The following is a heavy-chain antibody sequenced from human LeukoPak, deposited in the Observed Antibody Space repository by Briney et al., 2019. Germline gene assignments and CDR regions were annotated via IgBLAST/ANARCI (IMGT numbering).Heavy chain of an antibody. D-gene: IGHD6-19*01. J-gene: IGHJ4*02. V-gene: IGHV3-9*01. Sequence: HPGRSLRLSCAASGFTFDDYAMHWVRQAPGKGLEWVSGISWNSGSIGYADSVKGRFTISRDNAKNSLYLQMNSLRAEDTALYYCAKDMDSGWYLGYFDYWGQGTLVTVSS. CDR2: ISWNSGSI. CDR1: GFTFDDYA. CDR3: AKDMDSGWYLGYFDY.